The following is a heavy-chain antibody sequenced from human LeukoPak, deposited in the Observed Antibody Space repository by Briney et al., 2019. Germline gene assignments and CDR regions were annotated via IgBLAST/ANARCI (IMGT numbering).Heavy chain of an antibody. Sequence: GGSLRLSCAASGFTFSSYSMNWVRQAPGKGLEWVSYISSSSTIYYADSVKGRFTISRDNAKNSLYLQMNSLRDEDTAVYYCAREGWANYGSGKSYYYGMDVWGQGTTVTVSS. V-gene: IGHV3-48*02. CDR1: GFTFSSYS. D-gene: IGHD3-10*01. J-gene: IGHJ6*02. CDR2: ISSSSTI. CDR3: AREGWANYGSGKSYYYGMDV.